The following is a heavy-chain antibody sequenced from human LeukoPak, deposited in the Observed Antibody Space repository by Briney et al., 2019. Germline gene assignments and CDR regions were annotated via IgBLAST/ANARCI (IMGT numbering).Heavy chain of an antibody. J-gene: IGHJ4*02. Sequence: PGGSLRLSCTASGFTFSNYAMSWVRQAPGKGLEWVSAISGSGESTYSADSVKGRFTISRDNSKNTLYLQMNSLRAEDTAVYYCAKGGYGDPFFRHQYYFDYWGQGTLVTVSS. V-gene: IGHV3-23*01. CDR2: ISGSGEST. CDR1: GFTFSNYA. D-gene: IGHD4-17*01. CDR3: AKGGYGDPFFRHQYYFDY.